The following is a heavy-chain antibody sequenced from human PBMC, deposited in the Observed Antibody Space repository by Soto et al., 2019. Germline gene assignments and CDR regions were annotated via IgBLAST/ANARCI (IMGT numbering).Heavy chain of an antibody. D-gene: IGHD5-12*01. V-gene: IGHV1-69*12. J-gene: IGHJ2*01. CDR2: IIPIFGTV. Sequence: QVQLVQSGAEVKKPGSSVKVSCKASGGTFSNYPISWVRQAPGQGLEWMGGIIPIFGTVNYAQKFQGRVTTXVDXSXNTAYMELSSLRSEDTAVYYCARGNHRWLQLWYFDLWGRGTLVTVSS. CDR1: GGTFSNYP. CDR3: ARGNHRWLQLWYFDL.